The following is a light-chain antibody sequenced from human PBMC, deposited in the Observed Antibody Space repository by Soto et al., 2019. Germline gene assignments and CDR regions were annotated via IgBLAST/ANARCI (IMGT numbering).Light chain of an antibody. CDR1: QDIDNY. CDR2: GAY. J-gene: IGKJ5*01. Sequence: DIQMTQSPSSLSASVGDRVTITCRASQDIDNYLVWFQQKPGKAPKSLIYGAYKLQSGVPSKFSGSRSGTDFTLTISSMQHEDFATYYCQQYRSYPITFGQGTRREIK. CDR3: QQYRSYPIT. V-gene: IGKV1-16*02.